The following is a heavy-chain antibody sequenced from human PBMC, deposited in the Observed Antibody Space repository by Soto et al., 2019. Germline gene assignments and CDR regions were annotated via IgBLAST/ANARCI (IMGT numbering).Heavy chain of an antibody. D-gene: IGHD1-1*01. J-gene: IGHJ6*02. V-gene: IGHV4-61*01. CDR3: ARDSIQPGTYYYYYGMDV. CDR2: IYYSGST. Sequence: QVQLQESGPGLVKPSETLSLTCTVSGGSVSSGSYYWSWIRQPPGKGLEWIGYIYYSGSTNYNPSLKSRVTISVDTSKNQFSPKLSSVTAADTAVYYCARDSIQPGTYYYYYGMDVWGQGTTVTVSS. CDR1: GGSVSSGSYY.